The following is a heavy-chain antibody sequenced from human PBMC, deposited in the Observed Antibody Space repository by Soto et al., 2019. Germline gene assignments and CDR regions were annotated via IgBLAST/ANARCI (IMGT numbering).Heavy chain of an antibody. Sequence: QVQLVQSGAEVKKPGASVKVSCKASGYTFTGYYMHWVRQAPGQGLEWMGWINPNSGGTNYAQKFQGWGTMTRDTSISTAYMELSRLRSDDTAVYYCARDQWVGYSSGWPFDYWGQGTLVTVSS. J-gene: IGHJ4*02. V-gene: IGHV1-2*04. CDR3: ARDQWVGYSSGWPFDY. D-gene: IGHD6-19*01. CDR2: INPNSGGT. CDR1: GYTFTGYY.